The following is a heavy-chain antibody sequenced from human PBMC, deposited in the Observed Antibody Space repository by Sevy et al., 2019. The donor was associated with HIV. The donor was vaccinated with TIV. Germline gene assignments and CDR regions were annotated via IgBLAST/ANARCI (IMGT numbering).Heavy chain of an antibody. V-gene: IGHV3-21*01. Sequence: GGSLRLSCAASGFTFSSYSMNWVRQAPGKGLEWVSSISSSSSYIYYADSVKGRFTISRDNAKNSLYLQMNSLRAEDTAVYYCARDTGRGSSRYFDYWGQGTLVTVSS. D-gene: IGHD1-26*01. CDR3: ARDTGRGSSRYFDY. CDR2: ISSSSSYI. J-gene: IGHJ4*02. CDR1: GFTFSSYS.